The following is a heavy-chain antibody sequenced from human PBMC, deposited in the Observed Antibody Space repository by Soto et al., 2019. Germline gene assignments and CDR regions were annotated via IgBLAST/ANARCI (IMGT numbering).Heavy chain of an antibody. CDR1: GGSISSGGYY. CDR3: AREVPTGVTP. V-gene: IGHV4-31*03. J-gene: IGHJ4*02. CDR2: IYYSGST. Sequence: SETLSLTCTVSGGSISSGGYYWSWIRQHPGKGLEWIGYIYYSGSTYYNPSLKSRVTISVDTSKSQFSLKLSPVTAADTAVYYCAREVPTGVTPWGQGTLVTVSS. D-gene: IGHD5-12*01.